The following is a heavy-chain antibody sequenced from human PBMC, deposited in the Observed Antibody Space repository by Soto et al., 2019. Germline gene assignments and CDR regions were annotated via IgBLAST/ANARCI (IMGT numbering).Heavy chain of an antibody. Sequence: QVQLVESGGDLVKPGGSLRLSCAASGYTFSDYYMSWIRQAPGKGQEWISYIDTSGTKIYYADSGKGRFTITRDNGKNSLYLAMNSLRDEDTAVYYCASHYDMWSGYLSPVDYWGQGTLVTVSS. CDR2: IDTSGTKI. V-gene: IGHV3-11*01. D-gene: IGHD3-3*01. CDR1: GYTFSDYY. J-gene: IGHJ4*02. CDR3: ASHYDMWSGYLSPVDY.